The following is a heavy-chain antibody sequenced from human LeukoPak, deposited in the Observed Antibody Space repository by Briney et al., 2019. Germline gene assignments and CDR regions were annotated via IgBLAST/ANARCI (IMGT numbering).Heavy chain of an antibody. Sequence: GGTLRLSCAASGFTFSSSSMSWVRQAPGKGLEWVSTISGSDSSTYYADSVKGRFTISRDNSKNTVDIQMNSLRAEDTAVYYCARGNGYNDAFDMWGQGTMVTVS. D-gene: IGHD5-24*01. CDR1: GFTFSSSS. CDR2: ISGSDSST. CDR3: ARGNGYNDAFDM. V-gene: IGHV3-23*01. J-gene: IGHJ3*02.